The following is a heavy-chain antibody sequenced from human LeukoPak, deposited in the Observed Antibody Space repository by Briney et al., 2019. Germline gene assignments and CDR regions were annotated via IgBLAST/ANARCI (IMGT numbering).Heavy chain of an antibody. Sequence: SETLSLTCSVSGGSISSYYWSWIRLPAGKGLEWIGRIYTGGSTDYSPSLKSRVTMSVDTSKNQFSLNLSSVTAADTAVYYCARHGSSGYYYDSSGYYELDYWGQGTLVTVSS. J-gene: IGHJ4*02. CDR1: GGSISSYY. CDR2: IYTGGST. D-gene: IGHD3-22*01. CDR3: ARHGSSGYYYDSSGYYELDY. V-gene: IGHV4-4*07.